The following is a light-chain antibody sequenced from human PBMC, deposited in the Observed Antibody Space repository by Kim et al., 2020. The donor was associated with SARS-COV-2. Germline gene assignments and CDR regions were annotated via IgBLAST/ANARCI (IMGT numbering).Light chain of an antibody. CDR2: GAS. Sequence: EIVMTQSPATLSVSPGERATLSCRASQNVSSNLAWYQQKPGQAPSLLIYGASTRATGIPARFSGSGSGTEFTLTISSLQSEDFAVYYCQQYNNWPGTFGRGTKVDIK. J-gene: IGKJ4*02. CDR3: QQYNNWPGT. CDR1: QNVSSN. V-gene: IGKV3-15*01.